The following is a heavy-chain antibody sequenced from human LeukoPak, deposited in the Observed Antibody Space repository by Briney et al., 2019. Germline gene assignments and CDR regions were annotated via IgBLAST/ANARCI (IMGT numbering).Heavy chain of an antibody. CDR1: GYTLTELS. Sequence: ASVKVSCKVSGYTLTELSMHWVRQAPGKGLEWKGGFDPEDGETIYAQKFQGRGTMTEDTSTDTAYMELSSLRSEDTAVYYCATGDVYDYVWGSYPRYWGQGTLVTVSS. CDR2: FDPEDGET. CDR3: ATGDVYDYVWGSYPRY. J-gene: IGHJ4*02. V-gene: IGHV1-24*01. D-gene: IGHD3-16*01.